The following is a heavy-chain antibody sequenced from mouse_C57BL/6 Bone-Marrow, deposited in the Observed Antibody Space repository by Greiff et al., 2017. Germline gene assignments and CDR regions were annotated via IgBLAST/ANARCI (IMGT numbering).Heavy chain of an antibody. J-gene: IGHJ4*01. CDR2: IYPRGGYT. V-gene: IGHV1-81*01. Sequence: VKLMESGAELARPGASVKLSCKASGYTFTSYGISWVKQRTGQGLEWIGEIYPRGGYTYYNEKFKGKATLTADKSSSTAYMELRSLTSEDSAVYFCARWRGSMDYWGQGTSVTVSS. D-gene: IGHD3-1*01. CDR1: GYTFTSYG. CDR3: ARWRGSMDY.